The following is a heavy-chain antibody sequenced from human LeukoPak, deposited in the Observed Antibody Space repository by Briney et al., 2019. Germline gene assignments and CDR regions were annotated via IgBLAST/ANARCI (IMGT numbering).Heavy chain of an antibody. CDR2: SSGDEDSI. J-gene: IGHJ4*02. D-gene: IGHD6-19*01. Sequence: GGSLKLSCAASGLTFKNFAMSWVRQAPGKGLEWLAVSSGDEDSIHYADSVRGHFVISTDNSENTSYLHMNSLRAEDTAVYYCTIDLMTGFSSGWHFAYWGQGTLVTVSS. CDR3: TIDLMTGFSSGWHFAY. CDR1: GLTFKNFA. V-gene: IGHV3-23*01.